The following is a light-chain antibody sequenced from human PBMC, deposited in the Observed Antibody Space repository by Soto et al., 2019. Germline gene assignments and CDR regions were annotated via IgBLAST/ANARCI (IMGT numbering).Light chain of an antibody. CDR3: YSYTTTSTHI. CDR1: TSDVGGYHF. Sequence: QSALTQPASVSGSPGQSITLSCTGTTSDVGGYHFVSWYQQHPGKAPKLMIYEVTNRPSGVSDRFSGSKSGNTASLTISGLQAEDEADYYCYSYTTTSTHIFGSGTKLTVL. V-gene: IGLV2-14*01. CDR2: EVT. J-gene: IGLJ1*01.